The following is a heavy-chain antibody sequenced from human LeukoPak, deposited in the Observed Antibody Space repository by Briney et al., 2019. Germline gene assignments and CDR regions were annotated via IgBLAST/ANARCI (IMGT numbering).Heavy chain of an antibody. CDR1: GGSISSGGYS. Sequence: SETLSLTCAVSGGSISSGGYSWSRIRQPPGKGLEWIGYIYYSGSTNYNPSLKSRVTISVDTSKNQFSLKLSSVTAADTAVYYCARDGAARRGNWFDPWGQGTLVTVSS. CDR3: ARDGAARRGNWFDP. V-gene: IGHV4-61*08. J-gene: IGHJ5*02. CDR2: IYYSGST. D-gene: IGHD6-6*01.